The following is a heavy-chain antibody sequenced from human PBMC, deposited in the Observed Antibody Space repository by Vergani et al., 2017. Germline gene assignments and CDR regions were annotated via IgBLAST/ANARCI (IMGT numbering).Heavy chain of an antibody. CDR2: ISSSSSYI. Sequence: EVQLVESGGGLVKPGGSLRLSCAASGFTFSSYSMNWVRQAPGKGLEWVSSISSSSSYIYYADSVKGRFTISRDNAKNSLYLRMNSLRAEDTAVYYCARWPAELIDYYYGMDVWGQGTTVTVSS. V-gene: IGHV3-21*01. J-gene: IGHJ6*02. D-gene: IGHD2-2*01. CDR3: ARWPAELIDYYYGMDV. CDR1: GFTFSSYS.